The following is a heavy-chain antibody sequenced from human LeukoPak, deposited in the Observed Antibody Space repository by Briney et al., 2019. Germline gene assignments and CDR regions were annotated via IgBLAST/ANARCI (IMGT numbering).Heavy chain of an antibody. CDR2: ISYDGSNK. CDR1: GFTFSSYG. D-gene: IGHD6-13*01. J-gene: IGHJ4*02. V-gene: IGHV3-30*18. Sequence: GGSLRLSCAASGFTFSSYGMHWVRQAPGKGLEWVAVISYDGSNKYYADSVKGRFTISRDNSKNTLYLQMNSLRAEDTAVYYCAKGAKGMSSSVYLFDYWGQGTLVTVSS. CDR3: AKGAKGMSSSVYLFDY.